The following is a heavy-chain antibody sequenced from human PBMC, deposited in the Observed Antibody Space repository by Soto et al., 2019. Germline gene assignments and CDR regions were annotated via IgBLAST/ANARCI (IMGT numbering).Heavy chain of an antibody. Sequence: QVQLVQSGAEVKKPGSSVKVSCKASGGTFSSYAISWVRQAPGQGLEWMGGIIPIFGTANYAQKFQGRVTITADESTSTAYMELSSLRSEDTAVYYCARDVDTAMVNGYYYGMDVWGQGTTVTVSS. CDR2: IIPIFGTA. J-gene: IGHJ6*02. V-gene: IGHV1-69*12. CDR1: GGTFSSYA. D-gene: IGHD5-18*01. CDR3: ARDVDTAMVNGYYYGMDV.